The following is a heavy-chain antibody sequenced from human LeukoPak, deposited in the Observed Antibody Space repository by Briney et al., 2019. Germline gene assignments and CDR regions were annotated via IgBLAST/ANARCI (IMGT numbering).Heavy chain of an antibody. CDR2: IYPGDSHT. Sequence: GESLKISCKGSGYSFASYWIAWVRQMPGKGLEWMGIIYPGDSHTRYSPSFQGQVTISADKSISTAYLQWSSLRASDTAMYYCARPGKVGDANYFDSWGQGTLVTVSS. D-gene: IGHD1-26*01. CDR1: GYSFASYW. CDR3: ARPGKVGDANYFDS. J-gene: IGHJ4*02. V-gene: IGHV5-51*01.